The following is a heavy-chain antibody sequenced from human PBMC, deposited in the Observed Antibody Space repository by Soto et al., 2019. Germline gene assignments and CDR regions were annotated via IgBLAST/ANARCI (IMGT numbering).Heavy chain of an antibody. J-gene: IGHJ6*02. V-gene: IGHV4-59*11. CDR2: IYYRGST. CDR3: ARDGREASGMDV. D-gene: IGHD1-26*01. Sequence: SETLSLTCTVSGGSISSHYWSWVRQAPGKGLEWIGHIYYRGSTNYNPSLRSRSTISVDTSKNQFSLKLNSVTTADTAVYYCARDGREASGMDVWGQGTKATVS. CDR1: GGSISSHY.